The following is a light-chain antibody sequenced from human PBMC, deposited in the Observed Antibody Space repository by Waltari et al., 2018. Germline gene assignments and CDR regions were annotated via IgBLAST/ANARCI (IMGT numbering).Light chain of an antibody. V-gene: IGKV1-12*01. CDR1: PDISIW. CDR2: DAS. Sequence: DIQMTQSPTSVSASVGDRVTITCRASPDISIWVAWYQQQPGKAPNLLIYDASTLQPGVPSRFSGRGSGTDFTLTISSLQPDDFATYYCQQANTFPLTFGGGSKVEMK. CDR3: QQANTFPLT. J-gene: IGKJ4*01.